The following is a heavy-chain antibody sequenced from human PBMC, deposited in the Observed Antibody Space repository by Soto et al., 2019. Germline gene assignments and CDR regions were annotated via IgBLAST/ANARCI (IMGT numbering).Heavy chain of an antibody. CDR3: ARAWGFSSGWYGSFSH. D-gene: IGHD6-19*01. CDR2: TYYRSKWYN. V-gene: IGHV6-1*01. Sequence: SQTLSLTCAISGDSVSSNRAAWNWIRQSPSRGLEWLGRTYYRSKWYNDYAVSVKSRITINPDTSKNQFSLQLNSVTPEDTAVYYCARAWGFSSGWYGSFSHWGQGTLVTVSS. J-gene: IGHJ4*02. CDR1: GDSVSSNRAA.